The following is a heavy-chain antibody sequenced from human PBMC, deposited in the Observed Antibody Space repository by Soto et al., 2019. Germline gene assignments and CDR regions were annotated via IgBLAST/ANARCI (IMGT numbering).Heavy chain of an antibody. D-gene: IGHD2-15*01. Sequence: EVQVLESGGGLVQPGGSLRLSCAASGFRFSNYDMSWVRQAPGKGLEWVSGVSASGSITSYADSAKGRFTISRDNAKNPMFLQMNSLRAEDTAVYFCAKGDCSGGRCYRGFDYWGQGTLVTVSA. CDR1: GFRFSNYD. V-gene: IGHV3-23*01. CDR2: VSASGSIT. CDR3: AKGDCSGGRCYRGFDY. J-gene: IGHJ4*02.